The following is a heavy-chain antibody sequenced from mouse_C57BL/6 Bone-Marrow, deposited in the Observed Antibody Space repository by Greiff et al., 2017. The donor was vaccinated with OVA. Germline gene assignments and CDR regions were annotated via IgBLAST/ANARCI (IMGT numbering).Heavy chain of an antibody. CDR1: GYSFTGYF. V-gene: IGHV1-20*01. J-gene: IGHJ2*01. CDR3: ARWGYGSSYFDY. D-gene: IGHD1-1*01. CDR2: INPYNGDT. Sequence: DVHLVESGPELVKPGDSVKISCKASGYSFTGYFMNWVMQSHGKSLEWIGRINPYNGDTFYNQKFKGKATLTVDKSSSTAHMELRSLTSEDSAVYYCARWGYGSSYFDYWGQGTTLTVSS.